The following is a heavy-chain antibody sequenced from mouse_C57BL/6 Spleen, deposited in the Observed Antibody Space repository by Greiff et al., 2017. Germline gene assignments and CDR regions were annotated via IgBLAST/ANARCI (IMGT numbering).Heavy chain of an antibody. V-gene: IGHV1-82*01. CDR3: ARSSTVVHFDY. CDR2: IYPGDGDT. Sequence: VQLQQSGPELVKPGASVKISCKASGYAFSSSWMNWVKQRPGKGLEWIGRIYPGDGDTNYNGKFKGKATLTADKSSSTAYMQLSSLTSEDAAVYFCARSSTVVHFDYWGQGTTLTVAS. CDR1: GYAFSSSW. D-gene: IGHD1-1*01. J-gene: IGHJ2*01.